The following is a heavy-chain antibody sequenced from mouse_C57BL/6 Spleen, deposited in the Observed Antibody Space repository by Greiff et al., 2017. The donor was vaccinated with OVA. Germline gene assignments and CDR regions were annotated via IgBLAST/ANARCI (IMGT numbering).Heavy chain of an antibody. CDR1: GYTFTSYW. D-gene: IGHD2-1*01. CDR3: ARYGNYVGYFDV. J-gene: IGHJ1*03. V-gene: IGHV1-52*01. Sequence: QVQLKQSGAELVRPGSSVKLSCKASGYTFTSYWMHWVKQRPIQGLEWIGNIDPSDSETHYNQKFKDKATLTVDKSSSTAYMQLSSLTSEDSAVYYCARYGNYVGYFDVWGTGTTVTVSS. CDR2: IDPSDSET.